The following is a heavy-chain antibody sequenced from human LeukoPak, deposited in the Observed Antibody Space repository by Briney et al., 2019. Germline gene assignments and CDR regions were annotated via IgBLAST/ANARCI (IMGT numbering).Heavy chain of an antibody. J-gene: IGHJ4*02. Sequence: GGSLRLSCAASGFTLSSNYMSWVRQAPGKGLEWVSVIYSGASTYYADSVKGRFTISRDNSKNTLYLQMNSLRAEDTAVYYCARVSGWCSFAIDYWGQGTLVTVSS. CDR1: GFTLSSNY. CDR2: IYSGAST. D-gene: IGHD6-19*01. CDR3: ARVSGWCSFAIDY. V-gene: IGHV3-53*01.